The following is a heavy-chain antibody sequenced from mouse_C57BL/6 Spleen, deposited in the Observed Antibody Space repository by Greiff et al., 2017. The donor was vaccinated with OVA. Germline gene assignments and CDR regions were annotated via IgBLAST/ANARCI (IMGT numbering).Heavy chain of an antibody. V-gene: IGHV1-53*01. CDR3: AREYYYGSDYAMDY. CDR1: GYTFTSYW. CDR2: INPSNGGT. D-gene: IGHD1-1*01. Sequence: QVHVKQPGTELVKPGASVKLSCKASGYTFTSYWMHWVKQRPGQGLEWIGNINPSNGGTNYNEKFKSKATLTVDKSSSTAYMQLSSLTSEDSAVYYCAREYYYGSDYAMDYWGQGTSVTVSS. J-gene: IGHJ4*01.